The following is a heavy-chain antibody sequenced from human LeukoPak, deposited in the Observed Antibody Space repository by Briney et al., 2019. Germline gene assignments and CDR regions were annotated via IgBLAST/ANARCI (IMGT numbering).Heavy chain of an antibody. Sequence: SETLSLTCTVSGGSISSSSYYWGWIRQPPGKGLEWIGSIYYSGSTYYNPSLKSRFTISVDTSKNQFSLKLSSVTAADTAVYYCASPPWGVRRDDYWGQGTLVTVSS. D-gene: IGHD3-16*01. CDR2: IYYSGST. J-gene: IGHJ4*02. V-gene: IGHV4-39*01. CDR3: ASPPWGVRRDDY. CDR1: GGSISSSSYY.